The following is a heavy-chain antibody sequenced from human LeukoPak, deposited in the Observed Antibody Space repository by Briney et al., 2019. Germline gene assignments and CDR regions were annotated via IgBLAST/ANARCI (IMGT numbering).Heavy chain of an antibody. CDR3: ARREQWLVGDDY. CDR1: GYSFTSYG. CDR2: ISAYNGNT. D-gene: IGHD6-19*01. J-gene: IGHJ4*02. Sequence: ASVKVSCKASGYSFTSYGTSWVRQAPGQGLEWMGWISAYNGNTNYAQKLQGRVTMTTDTSTTTVNMELRSLRFDDTAVYYCARREQWLVGDDYWGQGTLVTVSS. V-gene: IGHV1-18*01.